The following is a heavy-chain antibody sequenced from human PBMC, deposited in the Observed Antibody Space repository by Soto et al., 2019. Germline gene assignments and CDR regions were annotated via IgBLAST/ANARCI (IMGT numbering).Heavy chain of an antibody. CDR1: GFTVSGSA. V-gene: IGHV3-73*01. D-gene: IGHD3-16*02. Sequence: EVQLVESGGGLVQPGGSLKLSCAASGFTVSGSAVHWVRQASGKGLEWVGRIRSKTNSYATAYAASVKGRFTISRDDSKNTAYLQMNSLKTEDKAVYYCTSHLGDLSFPRAFDIWSQGTMVTVSS. CDR3: TSHLGDLSFPRAFDI. CDR2: IRSKTNSYAT. J-gene: IGHJ3*02.